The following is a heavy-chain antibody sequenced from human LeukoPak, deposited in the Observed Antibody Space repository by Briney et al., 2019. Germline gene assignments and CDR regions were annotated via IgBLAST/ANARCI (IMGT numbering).Heavy chain of an antibody. CDR3: ASRYDSSGYYFSDAFDI. V-gene: IGHV1-18*01. J-gene: IGHJ3*02. Sequence: ASVKVSCKASGYTFTSYGISWVRQAPGQGLEWMGWISAYNGNTNYAQKLQGRVTITADESTSTAYMELSSLRSEDTAVYYCASRYDSSGYYFSDAFDIWGQGTMVTVSS. CDR1: GYTFTSYG. D-gene: IGHD3-22*01. CDR2: ISAYNGNT.